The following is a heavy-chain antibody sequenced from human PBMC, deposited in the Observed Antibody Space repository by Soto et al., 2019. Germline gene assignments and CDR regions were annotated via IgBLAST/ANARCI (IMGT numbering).Heavy chain of an antibody. CDR3: ARACIAAAGEDYVMYF. Sequence: SETLSLTCVVSGGSITSYHWSWIRQFPGKGLEWIAYTAYTGSTNYNPSLKSRVTISVDTSKNQFSLKLSSVTAADTAVYYCARACIAAAGEDYVMYFCGQGSTVTVSS. J-gene: IGHJ6*02. CDR2: TAYTGST. V-gene: IGHV4-59*01. D-gene: IGHD6-13*01. CDR1: GGSITSYH.